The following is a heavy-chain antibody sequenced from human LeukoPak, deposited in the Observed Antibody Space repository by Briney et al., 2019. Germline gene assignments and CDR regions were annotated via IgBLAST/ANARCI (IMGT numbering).Heavy chain of an antibody. Sequence: GESLKISCKGSGYSFTSYWIGWVRQMPGKGLEWMGIIYPGDSDTRYSPSFQGQVTISADKSISTAYLQWSSLKASDTAMYYCARLSAGTGYSSRWDYFDYWGQGTLVTVSS. CDR1: GYSFTSYW. V-gene: IGHV5-51*01. J-gene: IGHJ4*02. CDR2: IYPGDSDT. D-gene: IGHD6-13*01. CDR3: ARLSAGTGYSSRWDYFDY.